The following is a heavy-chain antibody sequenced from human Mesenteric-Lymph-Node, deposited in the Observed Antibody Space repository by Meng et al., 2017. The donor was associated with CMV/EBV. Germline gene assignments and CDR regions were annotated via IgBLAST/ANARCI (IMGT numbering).Heavy chain of an antibody. CDR1: GGSISSSSYY. D-gene: IGHD2-2*01. CDR2: IYYSGST. V-gene: IGHV4-61*05. Sequence: GSLRLSCTVSGGSISSSSYYWGWIRQPPGKGLEWIGYIYYSGSTNYNPSLKSRVTISVDTSKNQFSLKLSSVTAADTAVYYCARRALTPYCSSTSCYEIDYWGQGTLVTVSS. J-gene: IGHJ4*02. CDR3: ARRALTPYCSSTSCYEIDY.